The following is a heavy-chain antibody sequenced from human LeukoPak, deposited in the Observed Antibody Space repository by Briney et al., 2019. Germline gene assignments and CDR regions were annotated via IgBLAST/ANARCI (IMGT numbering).Heavy chain of an antibody. V-gene: IGHV7-4-1*02. Sequence: ASVKVSCKASGYTFTSYAMNWVRQAPGRGLEWMGWINTNTGNPTYAQGFTGRFVFSLDTSVSTAYLQISSLKAEDTAVYYCARVPAVGSSSWDPFDYWGQGTLVTVSS. CDR3: ARVPAVGSSSWDPFDY. D-gene: IGHD6-13*01. J-gene: IGHJ4*02. CDR1: GYTFTSYA. CDR2: INTNTGNP.